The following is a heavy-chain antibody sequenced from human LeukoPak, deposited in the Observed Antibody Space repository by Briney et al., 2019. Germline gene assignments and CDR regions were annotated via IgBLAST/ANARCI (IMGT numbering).Heavy chain of an antibody. CDR1: GYTFTNYD. CDR3: ARATPNYDYVWGSHRSIGYFDY. D-gene: IGHD3-16*02. CDR2: MNTNSGST. J-gene: IGHJ4*02. V-gene: IGHV1-8*01. Sequence: ASVKVSCKASGYTFTNYDINWVRQATGQGLEWMGWMNTNSGSTGYAQKFQGRVTMTRNTSISTAYMELSSLRSEDTAVYYCARATPNYDYVWGSHRSIGYFDYWGQGTLVTVSS.